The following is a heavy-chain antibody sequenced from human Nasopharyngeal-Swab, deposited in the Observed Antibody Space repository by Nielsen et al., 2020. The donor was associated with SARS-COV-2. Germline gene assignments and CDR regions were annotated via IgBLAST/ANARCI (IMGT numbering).Heavy chain of an antibody. CDR3: ARDSDYGGNELTN. J-gene: IGHJ4*02. V-gene: IGHV3-21*01. D-gene: IGHD4-23*01. Sequence: WIRQPPGKGLEGVSYISSSSNYIYYADSVKGRFSISRDNAKNSLYLQMNSLRAEDTAVYYCARDSDYGGNELTNWGQGTLVTVSS. CDR2: ISSSSNYI.